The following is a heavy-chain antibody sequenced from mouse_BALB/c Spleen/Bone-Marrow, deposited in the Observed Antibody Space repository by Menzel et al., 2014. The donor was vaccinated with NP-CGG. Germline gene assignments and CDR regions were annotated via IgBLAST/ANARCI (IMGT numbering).Heavy chain of an antibody. Sequence: VMLVESGPGLVAPSQSLSITCTVSGFSLTGYGVNWVRQPPGKGLEWLGMIWGDGSTDYNSALKSRLSISKDSSKSQVFLKMNSLQTDDTARYYCAREPHYYAMDYWGQGTSVTVSS. J-gene: IGHJ4*01. CDR1: GFSLTGYG. CDR3: AREPHYYAMDY. V-gene: IGHV2-6-7*01. CDR2: IWGDGST.